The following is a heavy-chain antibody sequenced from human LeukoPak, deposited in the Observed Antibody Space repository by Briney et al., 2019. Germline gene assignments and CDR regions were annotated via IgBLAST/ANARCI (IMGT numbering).Heavy chain of an antibody. CDR3: ANTGYTYYYGSGSYYKDLDY. Sequence: PGGSLRLSCAASGFTFSDYYMSWIRQAPGKGLEWVSYISSSGSTIYYADSVKGRFTISRDNAKNSLYLQMNSLRAEDTAVYYCANTGYTYYYGSGSYYKDLDYWGQGALVTVSS. J-gene: IGHJ4*02. D-gene: IGHD3-10*01. CDR2: ISSSGSTI. V-gene: IGHV3-11*04. CDR1: GFTFSDYY.